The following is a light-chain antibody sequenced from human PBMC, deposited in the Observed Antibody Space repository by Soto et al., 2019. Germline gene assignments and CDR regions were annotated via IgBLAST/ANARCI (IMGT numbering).Light chain of an antibody. J-gene: IGLJ1*01. Sequence: QSVLTQPPSASGSPGQSVTISCTGTSSDVGGYNYVSWYQQHPVKAPKLMIYEVTKRPSGVPDRFSGSKSGNTASLTVSGLLPEDEADYYCASYAGSNKVFGTGTKLTVL. CDR3: ASYAGSNKV. CDR2: EVT. CDR1: SSDVGGYNY. V-gene: IGLV2-8*01.